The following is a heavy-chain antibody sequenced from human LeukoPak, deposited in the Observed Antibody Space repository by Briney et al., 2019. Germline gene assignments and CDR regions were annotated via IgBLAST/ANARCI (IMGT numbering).Heavy chain of an antibody. CDR2: ISSDGSST. V-gene: IGHV3-74*01. D-gene: IGHD4-11*01. CDR3: ARDHSNYGSDY. Sequence: GGSLRLSCAASGFTFSSYWMHWVRQAPGKGLVWVSRISSDGSSTNYAGSVKGRFTISRDNAKNSLYLQMNSLRAEDTAVYYCARDHSNYGSDYWGQGTLVTVSS. CDR1: GFTFSSYW. J-gene: IGHJ4*02.